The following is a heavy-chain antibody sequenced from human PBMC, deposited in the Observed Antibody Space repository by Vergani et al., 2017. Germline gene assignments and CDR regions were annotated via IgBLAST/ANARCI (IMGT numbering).Heavy chain of an antibody. V-gene: IGHV1-18*01. CDR2: ISGYNGNT. CDR3: ARDPYYEFWSGYDLRNGEKKLDY. J-gene: IGHJ4*02. CDR1: GYSFTSYG. Sequence: QVQLVQSGAEVRKPGASVKVSCKASGYSFTSYGISWVRQAPGQGLEWMGWISGYNGNTNYAQNLQGRVTMTTDTSTSTAYMDLRSLRSDDTAVYYCARDPYYEFWSGYDLRNGEKKLDYWGQGSLVTVSS. D-gene: IGHD3-3*01.